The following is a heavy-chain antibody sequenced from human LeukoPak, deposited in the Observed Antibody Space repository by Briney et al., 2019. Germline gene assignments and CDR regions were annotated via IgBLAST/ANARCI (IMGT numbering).Heavy chain of an antibody. D-gene: IGHD2-2*01. Sequence: GGSLRLSCAASGFTFDDYGMSWVRQAPGKGLEWVSGINWNGGSTGYADSVKGRFTISRDNAKNSLYLQMNSLRAEDTALYCCARGGDIVVVPAAGFLYYFDYWGQGTLVTVSS. CDR1: GFTFDDYG. CDR3: ARGGDIVVVPAAGFLYYFDY. J-gene: IGHJ4*02. CDR2: INWNGGST. V-gene: IGHV3-20*04.